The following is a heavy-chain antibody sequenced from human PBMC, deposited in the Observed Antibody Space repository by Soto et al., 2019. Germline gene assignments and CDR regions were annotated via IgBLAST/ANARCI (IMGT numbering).Heavy chain of an antibody. D-gene: IGHD1-26*01. CDR2: IYGGGGT. J-gene: IGHJ1*01. CDR3: ARDLVGATTEYFQH. CDR1: GFTVSNNY. V-gene: IGHV3-66*01. Sequence: EVQLVESGGGLVQPGGSLRLSCAASGFTVSNNYMSWVRQAPGKGLEWVSVIYGGGGTYYADSVKGRFTISRYNSKNTQYLHMNSLRAEDTAVYYCARDLVGATTEYFQHWGQVTLVTVSS.